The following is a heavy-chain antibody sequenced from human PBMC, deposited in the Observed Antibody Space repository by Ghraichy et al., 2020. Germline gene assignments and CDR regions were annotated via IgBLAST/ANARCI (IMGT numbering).Heavy chain of an antibody. CDR1: GFTFSSYA. D-gene: IGHD6-13*01. CDR2: ISGSGGST. CDR3: AKDLMGSSWSFDY. Sequence: GGSLRLSCAASGFTFSSYAMSWVRQAPGKGLEWVSAISGSGGSTYYADSVKGRFTISRDNSKNTLYLQMNSRRAEDTAVYYCAKDLMGSSWSFDYWGQGTLVTVSS. V-gene: IGHV3-23*01. J-gene: IGHJ4*02.